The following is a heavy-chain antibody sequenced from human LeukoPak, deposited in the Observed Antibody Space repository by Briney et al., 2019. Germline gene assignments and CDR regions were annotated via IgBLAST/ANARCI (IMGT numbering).Heavy chain of an antibody. CDR1: GYSISDGYY. CDR3: VRDRAGTISDY. J-gene: IGHJ4*01. V-gene: IGHV4-38-2*02. Sequence: SETLSLTCTVSGYSISDGYYWGWMRQPPGKGLEWIGDVFHSGVTYYNPSLNSRVTISVDTSRNQSSLDLSSVTAADTAVYYCVRDRAGTISDYWGHGTLVTVSS. D-gene: IGHD1-14*01. CDR2: VFHSGVT.